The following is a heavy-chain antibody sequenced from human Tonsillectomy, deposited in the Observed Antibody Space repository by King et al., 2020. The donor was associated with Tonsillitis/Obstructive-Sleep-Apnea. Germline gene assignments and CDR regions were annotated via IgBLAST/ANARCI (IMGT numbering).Heavy chain of an antibody. V-gene: IGHV3-7*04. CDR2: TKQDGSEK. CDR1: GFTFSSYW. D-gene: IGHD2-2*01. Sequence: VQLVESGGGLVQPGGSLRLSCAASGFTFSSYWMSWVRQAPGKGLEWVANTKQDGSEKYYVDSVKGRFTISRDNAKNSLYLQMNSLRAEDTAVYYCARIYCSSTSCYPFDYWGQGTLVTVSS. CDR3: ARIYCSSTSCYPFDY. J-gene: IGHJ4*02.